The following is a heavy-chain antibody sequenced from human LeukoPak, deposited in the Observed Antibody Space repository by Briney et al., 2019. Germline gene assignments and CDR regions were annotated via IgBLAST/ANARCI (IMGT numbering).Heavy chain of an antibody. CDR2: ISFDGTIK. J-gene: IGHJ4*02. CDR3: AKNAGYSYGLYYFDY. Sequence: PGGSLRLSCAASGFTFSTYAMHWVRQAPGKGLEWVALISFDGTIKHYADSVKGRFTISRDNSKNTVYLQMDSLRAEDSAVYYCAKNAGYSYGLYYFDYWGQGTLVTVSS. D-gene: IGHD5-18*01. CDR1: GFTFSTYA. V-gene: IGHV3-30*04.